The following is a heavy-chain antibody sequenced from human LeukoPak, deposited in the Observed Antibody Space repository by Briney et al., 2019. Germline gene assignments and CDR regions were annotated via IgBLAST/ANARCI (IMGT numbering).Heavy chain of an antibody. V-gene: IGHV3-21*01. CDR1: GFTFSSYS. CDR2: ISSSSSYI. J-gene: IGHJ4*02. Sequence: GGSLRLSCAASGFTFSSYSMNWVRQAPGKGLEWVSSISSSSSYIYYADSVKGRFTISRDNAKNSLYLQMNSLGAEDTAVYYCARDHPTIFGVVTPIDYWGQGTLVTVSS. D-gene: IGHD3-3*01. CDR3: ARDHPTIFGVVTPIDY.